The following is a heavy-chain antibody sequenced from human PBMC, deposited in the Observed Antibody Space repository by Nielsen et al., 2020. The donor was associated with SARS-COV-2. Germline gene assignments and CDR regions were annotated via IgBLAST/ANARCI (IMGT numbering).Heavy chain of an antibody. CDR2: ISSSSSTI. J-gene: IGHJ6*02. CDR3: ARTADDSSGYYHYYYGMDV. D-gene: IGHD3-22*01. Sequence: VRQAPGKGLEWVSYISSSSSTIYYADSVKGRFTISRDNAKNSLYLQMNSLRAEDTAVYYCARTADDSSGYYHYYYGMDVWGQGTTVTVSS. V-gene: IGHV3-48*04.